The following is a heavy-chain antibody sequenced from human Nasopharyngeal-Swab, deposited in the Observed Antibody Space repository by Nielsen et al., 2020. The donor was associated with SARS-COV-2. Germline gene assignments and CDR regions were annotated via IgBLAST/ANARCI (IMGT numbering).Heavy chain of an antibody. Sequence: VRQMPGKGLEWVGRIGDKDHKNATTYGASVQGRFTISRDDSKNTAFLQMESLKTEDTALYYCTTDFYFDYWGQGTLVTVSS. V-gene: IGHV3-73*01. CDR3: TTDFYFDY. CDR2: IGDKDHKNAT. J-gene: IGHJ4*02.